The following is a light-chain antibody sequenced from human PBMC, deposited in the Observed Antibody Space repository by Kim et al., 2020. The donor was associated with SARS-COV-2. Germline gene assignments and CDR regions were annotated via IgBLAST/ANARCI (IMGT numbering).Light chain of an antibody. CDR2: AVS. CDR1: SSDVGYYNY. CDR3: SSYTSSSTVV. J-gene: IGLJ2*01. V-gene: IGLV2-14*03. Sequence: GQSNTISCTGTSSDVGYYNYVSWYQQHPGEAPKLLIYAVSGRPSGVSDRFSGSKSDNTASLTISGLQAEDEADYYCSSYTSSSTVVFGGGTKVTVL.